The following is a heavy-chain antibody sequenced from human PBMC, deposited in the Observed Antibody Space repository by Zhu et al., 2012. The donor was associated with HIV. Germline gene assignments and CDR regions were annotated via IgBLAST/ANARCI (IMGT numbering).Heavy chain of an antibody. CDR1: GFTFDDYA. CDR2: ISWDGGST. V-gene: IGHV3-43D*04. D-gene: IGHD1-26*01. Sequence: EVQLVESGGVVVQPGGSLRLSCAASGFTFDDYAMHWVRQAPGKGLEWVSLISWDGGSTYYADSVKGRFTISRDNSKNSLYLQMNSLRAEDTALYYCAKDIAVGATAQGYFDYWGQGTLGHRLL. CDR3: AKDIAVGATAQGYFDY. J-gene: IGHJ4*02.